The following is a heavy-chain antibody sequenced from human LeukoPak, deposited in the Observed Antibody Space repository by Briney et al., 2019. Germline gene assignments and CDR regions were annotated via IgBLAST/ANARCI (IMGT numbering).Heavy chain of an antibody. J-gene: IGHJ2*01. CDR1: GGSISSYY. D-gene: IGHD6-19*01. Sequence: SETLSLTCTVSGGSISSYYWSWIRQPPGKGLEWIGYIYYSGSTIYNPSLKSRGTISVDTSKNQFSLNLSSVTAADTAVYYCARRVAGHWCLDLWGRGTLVTVSS. CDR2: IYYSGST. CDR3: ARRVAGHWCLDL. V-gene: IGHV4-59*01.